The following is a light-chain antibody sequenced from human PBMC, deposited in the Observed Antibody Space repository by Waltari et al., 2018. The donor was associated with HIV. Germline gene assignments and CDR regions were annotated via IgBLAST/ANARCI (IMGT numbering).Light chain of an antibody. J-gene: IGKJ4*01. CDR2: ATS. CDR3: QQVNGYPLT. Sequence: DIQLTQSPSFLSASVGDRVTITCRVSQNIYSYLAWYQQKPGRVPQVLIYATSTLQSGVPSRFSGSGSGTEFALTITNLQPDDFATYYCQQVNGYPLTFGGGTKVEIK. V-gene: IGKV1-9*01. CDR1: QNIYSY.